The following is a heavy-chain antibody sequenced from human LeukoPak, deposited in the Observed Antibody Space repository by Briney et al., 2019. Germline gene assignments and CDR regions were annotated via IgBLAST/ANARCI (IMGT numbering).Heavy chain of an antibody. J-gene: IGHJ4*02. D-gene: IGHD1-26*01. CDR1: GFNFHDYG. V-gene: IGHV3-20*01. CDR2: INWNGGTA. CDR3: VRDLGGLGATQFDF. Sequence: GGSLRLSCAASGFNFHDYGMNWVRQAPGKRLEWVSAINWNGGTAGYADSVKGRFTISRDNAKNSVYLQMNSLRAEDMALYHLVRDLGGLGATQFDFWGQGTLVTVSS.